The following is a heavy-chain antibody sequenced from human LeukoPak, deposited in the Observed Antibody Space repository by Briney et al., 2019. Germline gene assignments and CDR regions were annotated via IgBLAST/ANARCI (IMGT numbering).Heavy chain of an antibody. J-gene: IGHJ3*02. CDR2: MNPNSGNT. V-gene: IGHV1-8*03. D-gene: IGHD3-22*01. CDR1: GYTFTSYD. CDR3: ARGHPYYYDSSGSSDAFDI. Sequence: ASVKVSCKASGYTFTSYDINWVRQATGQGLEWMGWMNPNSGNTGYAQKFQGRVTITRNTSISTAYMELSSLGSEDTAVYYCARGHPYYYDSSGSSDAFDIWGQGTMVTVSS.